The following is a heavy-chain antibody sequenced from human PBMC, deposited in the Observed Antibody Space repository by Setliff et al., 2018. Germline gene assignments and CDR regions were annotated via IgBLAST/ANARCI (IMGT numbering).Heavy chain of an antibody. J-gene: IGHJ3*02. CDR3: ARERYYSSWSGTSITAPHDAFDI. Sequence: ASVKVSCKASGYTLTNYYMHWVRQAPGQGLEWMGIINPSGGLTRYAQKFQGRVTMTRDTSTSTVYMEVSSLRSEDTAVYYCARERYYSSWSGTSITAPHDAFDIWGQGTMVTVSS. D-gene: IGHD3-3*01. V-gene: IGHV1-46*03. CDR2: INPSGGLT. CDR1: GYTLTNYY.